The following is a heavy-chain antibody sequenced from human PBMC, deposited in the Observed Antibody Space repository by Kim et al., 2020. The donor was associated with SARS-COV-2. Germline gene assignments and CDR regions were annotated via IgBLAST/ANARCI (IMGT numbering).Heavy chain of an antibody. CDR3: ARDRAVAGTVDRMDV. CDR1: GFTFSDYY. J-gene: IGHJ6*02. Sequence: GGSLRLSCVASGFTFSDYYMSWIRQAPGKGLEWVSYISSSGSTIYYADSVKDRFTISRDNAKNSLYLQMNSLRAEDTAVYYCARDRAVAGTVDRMDVWGQGTTVTVSS. V-gene: IGHV3-11*01. CDR2: ISSSGSTI. D-gene: IGHD6-19*01.